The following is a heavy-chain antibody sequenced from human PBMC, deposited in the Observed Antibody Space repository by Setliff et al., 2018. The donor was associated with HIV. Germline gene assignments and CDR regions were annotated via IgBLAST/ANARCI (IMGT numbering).Heavy chain of an antibody. CDR1: GGPLSGYC. V-gene: IGHV4-34*01. CDR3: TRGPARRYPGSTVYGL. D-gene: IGHD1-26*01. Sequence: PSETLSLTCGLYGGPLSGYCWTWIRQSPEKGLEWIGEINDSGDTKYSPSLMSRLSMSVEKSKNEFSLKVTSLTAADTAVYFCTRGPARRYPGSTVYGLWGQGTPVTVSS. J-gene: IGHJ1*01. CDR2: INDSGDT.